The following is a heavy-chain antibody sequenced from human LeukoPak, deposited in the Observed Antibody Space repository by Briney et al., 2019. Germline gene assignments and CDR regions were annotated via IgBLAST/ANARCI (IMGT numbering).Heavy chain of an antibody. V-gene: IGHV3-9*01. CDR2: ISWNSGSI. D-gene: IGHD1-26*01. Sequence: TGGSLRLSCAASGFTFDDYAMHWVRQAPGKGLEWVSGISWNSGSIGYADSVKGRFTISRDNAKNSLYLQMNSLRAEDTALYYCAKDIVGGVFMGGFDYRGQGTLVTVSS. J-gene: IGHJ4*02. CDR3: AKDIVGGVFMGGFDY. CDR1: GFTFDDYA.